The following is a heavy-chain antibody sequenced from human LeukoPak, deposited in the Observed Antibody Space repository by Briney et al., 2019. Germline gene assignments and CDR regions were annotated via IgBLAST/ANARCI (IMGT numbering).Heavy chain of an antibody. Sequence: GGSLRLSCAASGFIVSNNYMSWVRQAPGRGLEGVSIIYSGGSTYYADSVKGRFTISRDNSKNTLYLQMNSLRAEDTAVYYCAATNPAMVRGPIAYWGQGTLVTVSS. CDR1: GFIVSNNY. V-gene: IGHV3-53*01. J-gene: IGHJ4*02. CDR2: IYSGGST. CDR3: AATNPAMVRGPIAY. D-gene: IGHD3-10*01.